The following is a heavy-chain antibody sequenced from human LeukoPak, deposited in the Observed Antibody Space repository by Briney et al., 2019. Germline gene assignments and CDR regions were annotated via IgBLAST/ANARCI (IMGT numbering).Heavy chain of an antibody. D-gene: IGHD2-2*01. CDR3: ARGRVGPTGYCSSTSCHYYYYYYMDV. CDR1: GGSFSGYY. J-gene: IGHJ6*03. V-gene: IGHV4-34*01. Sequence: SETLSLTCAVYGGSFSGYYWSWIRQPPGKGLEWIGEINHSGSTNYNPSLKSRVTISVDTSKNQFSLKLSSVTAADTAVYYCARGRVGPTGYCSSTSCHYYYYYYMDVWGKGTTVTVSS. CDR2: INHSGST.